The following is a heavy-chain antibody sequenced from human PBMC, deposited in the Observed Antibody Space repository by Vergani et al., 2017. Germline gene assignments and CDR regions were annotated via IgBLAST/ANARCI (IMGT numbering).Heavy chain of an antibody. V-gene: IGHV3-48*04. D-gene: IGHD5-18*01. CDR2: ISSSSSTI. CDR3: ARGGYSYGYGFDY. Sequence: EVQLVESGGGLVQPGGSLRLSCAASGFTFSSYSMTWVRQAPGKGLDWVSYISSSSSTIYYADSVKGRFTISRDNAKNSLYLQMNSLRAEDTAVYYCARGGYSYGYGFDYWGQGTLVTVSS. J-gene: IGHJ4*02. CDR1: GFTFSSYS.